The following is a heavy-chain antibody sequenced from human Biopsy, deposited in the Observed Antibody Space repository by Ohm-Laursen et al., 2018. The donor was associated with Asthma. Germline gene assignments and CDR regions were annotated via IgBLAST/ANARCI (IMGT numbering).Heavy chain of an antibody. J-gene: IGHJ4*02. D-gene: IGHD3-16*02. Sequence: SLRLSCTTSGFTFSSYAMHWVRQAPGKGLEWVAVISYDGSNKYYADSVKGRFTISRDNSKNTLYLQMNSLRAEDTAVYYCARDLHPTNHLGELSEGFDYWGQGTLVTVSS. CDR2: ISYDGSNK. V-gene: IGHV3-30-3*01. CDR1: GFTFSSYA. CDR3: ARDLHPTNHLGELSEGFDY.